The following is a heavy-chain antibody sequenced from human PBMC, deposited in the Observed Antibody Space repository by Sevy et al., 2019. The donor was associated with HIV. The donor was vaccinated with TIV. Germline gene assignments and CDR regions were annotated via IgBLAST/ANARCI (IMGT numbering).Heavy chain of an antibody. D-gene: IGHD3-10*01. CDR3: ARGIFGSGSRLGLGY. Sequence: GGSLRLSCEASGFSFSDYWMTWVRQAPGKGLEWVANMRQDGRETYYVDSVNGRFTVSRDNAKNSLWLQMNSLRAEDTAVYYCARGIFGSGSRLGLGYWGQGTLVTVSS. CDR1: GFSFSDYW. V-gene: IGHV3-7*03. J-gene: IGHJ4*02. CDR2: MRQDGRET.